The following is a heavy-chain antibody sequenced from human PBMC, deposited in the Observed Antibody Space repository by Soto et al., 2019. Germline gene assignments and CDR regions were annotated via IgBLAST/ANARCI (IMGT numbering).Heavy chain of an antibody. J-gene: IGHJ3*02. V-gene: IGHV1-69*06. D-gene: IGHD3-22*01. CDR1: GGTFSSYT. CDR2: IIPISGTT. CDR3: ARVETQSITVMVVVKSHAFNI. Sequence: QVQLLQSGAEVKKPGSSVKVSCKASGGTFSSYTISWVRQAPGQGLEWMGGIIPISGTTNYAQKFQGRVTIMADKSTIRAYMELSSLRSEDTAVYYSARVETQSITVMVVVKSHAFNILGQGTLVTVSS.